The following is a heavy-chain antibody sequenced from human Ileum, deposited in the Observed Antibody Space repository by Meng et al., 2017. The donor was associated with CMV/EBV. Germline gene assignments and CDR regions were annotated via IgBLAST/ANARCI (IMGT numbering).Heavy chain of an antibody. CDR3: ARDVIRDDTGSWFDP. J-gene: IGHJ5*02. V-gene: IGHV4-4*07. D-gene: IGHD3-9*01. CDR1: GASIRSYC. Sequence: QGQSQGSGPGLVKPSETPSLTCSVSGASIRSYCWSWIRQPAGKGLEWIGRFTARGNTNYNPSLKSRVTMSLDTSLNQFSLRLNSVTAADTAVYYCARDVIRDDTGSWFDPWGQGTLVTVSS. CDR2: FTARGNT.